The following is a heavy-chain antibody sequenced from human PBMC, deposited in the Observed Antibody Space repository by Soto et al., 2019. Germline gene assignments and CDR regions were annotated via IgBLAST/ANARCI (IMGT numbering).Heavy chain of an antibody. V-gene: IGHV4-34*01. CDR3: ARVLVGTAMVAYYYHYGMDV. CDR1: GGSFSGYY. Sequence: SETLSLTCAGYGGSFSGYYWSWIRQPPGKGLEWIGEINHSGSTNYNPSLKSRVTISVDTSKNQFSLKLSSVTAADTAVYYCARVLVGTAMVAYYYHYGMDVCGQATTVTVS. J-gene: IGHJ6*02. CDR2: INHSGST. D-gene: IGHD5-18*01.